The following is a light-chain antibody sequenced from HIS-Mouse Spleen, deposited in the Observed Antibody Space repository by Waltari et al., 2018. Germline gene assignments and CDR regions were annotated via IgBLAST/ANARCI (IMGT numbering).Light chain of an antibody. CDR3: CSYAGSYTFV. J-gene: IGLJ2*01. CDR1: SSDVGGYNY. CDR2: DVS. V-gene: IGLV2-11*01. Sequence: QSALTQPRSVSGSPGQSVTISCTGTSSDVGGYNYASGYQQHPGKAPKLMIYDVSKRPSGVPDRFSGSKSGNTASLTISGLQAEDEADYYCCSYAGSYTFVFGGGTKLTVL.